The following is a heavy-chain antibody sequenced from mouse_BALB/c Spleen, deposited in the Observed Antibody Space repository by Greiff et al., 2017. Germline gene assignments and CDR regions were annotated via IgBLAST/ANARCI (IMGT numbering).Heavy chain of an antibody. CDR3: ARRKTGTKAMDY. CDR1: GFSLSTSGMG. V-gene: IGHV8-12*01. CDR2: IYWDDDK. Sequence: ESGPGILQPSQTLSLTCSFSGFSLSTSGMGVSWIRQPSGKGLEWLAHIYWDDDKRYNPSLKSRLTISKDTSRNQVFLKITSVDTADTATYYCARRKTGTKAMDYWGQGTSVTVSS. D-gene: IGHD3-3*01. J-gene: IGHJ4*01.